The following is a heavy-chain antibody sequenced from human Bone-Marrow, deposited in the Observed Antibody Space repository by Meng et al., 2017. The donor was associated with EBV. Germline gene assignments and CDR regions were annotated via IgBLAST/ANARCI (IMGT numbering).Heavy chain of an antibody. J-gene: IGHJ4*02. CDR2: LIPMSGAP. Sequence: QVQLVQSGAGVKKPGPSVKFSCKTSGGTFSSDAVSWVRQAPGQGLEWLGGLIPMSGAPNYAQKFQGRVTITADESTSTHYMDLSSLSSEDTAVYYCASESGRGYTPDYWGQGTLVTVSS. CDR3: ASESGRGYTPDY. V-gene: IGHV1-69*01. D-gene: IGHD3-10*01. CDR1: GGTFSSDA.